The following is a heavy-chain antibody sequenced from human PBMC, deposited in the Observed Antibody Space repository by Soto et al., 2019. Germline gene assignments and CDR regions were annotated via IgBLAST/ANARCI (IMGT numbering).Heavy chain of an antibody. D-gene: IGHD6-6*01. V-gene: IGHV3-49*04. CDR3: VYSSSSSYYFYVMDV. CDR2: IRSKSYSATT. Sequence: GGSLRLSCSGSGFAFGDKGLNWVRQAPGKGLEWIGLIRSKSYSATTEYAASVRGRFTISRDDSKSIVYLQMNSLKSEDTAVYYCVYSSSSSYYFYVMDVWGQGVTVTVSS. J-gene: IGHJ6*01. CDR1: GFAFGDKG.